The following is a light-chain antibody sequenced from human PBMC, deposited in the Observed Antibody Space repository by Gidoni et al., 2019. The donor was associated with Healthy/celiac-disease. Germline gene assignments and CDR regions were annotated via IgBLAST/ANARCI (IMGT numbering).Light chain of an antibody. CDR2: EDN. CDR1: SGSIASNY. CDR3: QSYDSSAWV. V-gene: IGLV6-57*02. Sequence: FMLTQPHSVSESPRKTVTISCTGSSGSIASNYVQWYQQRPGSAPTTVIYEDNQRPSGVPDRFSGSIDSSSNSASLTISGLNTEDEADYYCQSYDSSAWVFGGGTKLTVL. J-gene: IGLJ3*02.